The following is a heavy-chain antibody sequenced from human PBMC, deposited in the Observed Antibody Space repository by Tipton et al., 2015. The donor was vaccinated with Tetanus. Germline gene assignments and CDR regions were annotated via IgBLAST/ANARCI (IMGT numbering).Heavy chain of an antibody. CDR3: ARGEDQYKSGNH. Sequence: TLSLTCTVSGGSISSGGYYCTWIRQSPGRGLEWIGEIHPSGIVSYTPSLKSRVAILLDTSANQFSLKLTSVTAADTAVYYCARGEDQYKSGNHWGQGTPVTVSS. J-gene: IGHJ5*02. CDR1: GGSISSGGYY. V-gene: IGHV4-39*07. D-gene: IGHD1-1*01. CDR2: IHPSGIV.